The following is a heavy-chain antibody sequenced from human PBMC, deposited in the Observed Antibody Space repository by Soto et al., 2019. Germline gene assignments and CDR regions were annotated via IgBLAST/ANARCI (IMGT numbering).Heavy chain of an antibody. D-gene: IGHD1-1*01. CDR2: IIPIFRTP. CDR1: GDTFSSFA. V-gene: IGHV1-69*12. Sequence: QVQLVQSGAEVKKPGSSVKVSCKASGDTFSSFAISWVRQAPGQGLEWMGGIIPIFRTPKNAQKFQGRVTITADEFTSTAYMELSSLRSEDTAVYYCVRDKDREQLGGNYYYALDVWGLGTTVIVSS. J-gene: IGHJ6*01. CDR3: VRDKDREQLGGNYYYALDV.